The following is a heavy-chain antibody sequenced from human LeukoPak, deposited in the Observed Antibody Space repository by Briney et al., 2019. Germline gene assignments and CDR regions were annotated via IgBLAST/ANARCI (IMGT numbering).Heavy chain of an antibody. V-gene: IGHV3-11*01. CDR1: GFTFSDYY. J-gene: IGHJ6*02. CDR2: ISSSGSTI. Sequence: PGGSLRLSCAASGFTFSDYYMSWIRQAPGKGLEWVSYISSSGSTIYYADSVKGRFTIARDNAKNSLYLQMNSLRAEDTAVYYCTRVGYCSGGSCSYYYYGMDVWGQGTTVTVSS. D-gene: IGHD2-15*01. CDR3: TRVGYCSGGSCSYYYYGMDV.